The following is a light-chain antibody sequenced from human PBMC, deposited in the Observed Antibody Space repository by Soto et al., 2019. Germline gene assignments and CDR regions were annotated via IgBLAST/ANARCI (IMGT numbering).Light chain of an antibody. CDR1: SSKIGAGYD. J-gene: IGLJ1*01. V-gene: IGLV1-40*01. CDR2: DNS. Sequence: QSVLTQPPSVSGAPGQRVTISCTGSSSKIGAGYDVYWYQQLPGTAPKLLIYDNSNRPSGVPDRFSGSKSGTSASLPITGLQAEDDADDYCQSSYSSLSYVFGTGTKLTVL. CDR3: QSSYSSLSYV.